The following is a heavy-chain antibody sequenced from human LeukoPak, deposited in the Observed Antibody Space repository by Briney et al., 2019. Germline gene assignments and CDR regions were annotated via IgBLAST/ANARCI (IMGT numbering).Heavy chain of an antibody. CDR1: GFTFSSYN. V-gene: IGHV3-21*01. CDR3: ARRGAVGYYDYVWGSYRRPRYYFDY. Sequence: GGSLRLSCEASGFTFSSYNMHWVRQAPGKGLEWVSYISSSSRDIYYADSAKGRFTISRDNAKNSLYLQMNSLRAEDTAVYYCARRGAVGYYDYVWGSYRRPRYYFDYWGQGTLVTVSS. CDR2: ISSSSRDI. J-gene: IGHJ4*02. D-gene: IGHD3-16*02.